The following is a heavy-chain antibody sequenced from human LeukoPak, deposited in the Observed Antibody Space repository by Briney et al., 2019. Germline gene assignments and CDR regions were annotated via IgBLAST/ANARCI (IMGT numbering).Heavy chain of an antibody. CDR1: GGSITSSNW. V-gene: IGHV4-4*02. D-gene: IGHD4-23*01. CDR2: IYHSGST. J-gene: IGHJ4*02. CDR3: ARNAGNSDVDY. Sequence: PSGTLSLTCAVSGGSITSSNWWTWVRQPPGKRLEWIGEIYHSGSTNYNPSLKSRVTISVDKSNNQFSLRLNSVTAADTAVYYCARNAGNSDVDYWGQGTLVAVSS.